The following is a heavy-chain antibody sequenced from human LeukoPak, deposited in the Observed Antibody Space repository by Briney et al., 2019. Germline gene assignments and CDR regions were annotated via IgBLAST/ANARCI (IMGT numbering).Heavy chain of an antibody. Sequence: ASVKVSCKASGYTFTSYGISWVRQAPGQGLEWMGWISAFNANTNYAQKFQGRVTMTTDTSTSTVYMELRNLRSDDTAVYYCARDLDIVVVAAALRHYGLDVWGQGTTVTVSS. CDR2: ISAFNANT. CDR3: ARDLDIVVVAAALRHYGLDV. D-gene: IGHD2-15*01. V-gene: IGHV1-18*01. J-gene: IGHJ6*02. CDR1: GYTFTSYG.